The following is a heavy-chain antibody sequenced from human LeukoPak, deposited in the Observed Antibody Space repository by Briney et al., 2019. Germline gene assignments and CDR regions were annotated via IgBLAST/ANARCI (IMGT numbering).Heavy chain of an antibody. J-gene: IGHJ5*02. CDR2: ISGSGGST. V-gene: IGHV3-23*01. Sequence: PGGSLRLSWAASGFTFSSYAMSWVRQAPVKGLEWVSAISGSGGSTYYADSGKGRFTISRDNSKNTLYLHMNSLRAEDTAVYYCAKGPGGSYLNWFDPWGQGTLVTVSS. D-gene: IGHD1-26*01. CDR3: AKGPGGSYLNWFDP. CDR1: GFTFSSYA.